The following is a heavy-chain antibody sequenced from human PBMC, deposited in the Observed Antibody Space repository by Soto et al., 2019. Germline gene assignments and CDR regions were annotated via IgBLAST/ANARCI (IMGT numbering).Heavy chain of an antibody. Sequence: SETLSLTYTVSGASVSSSTYSWGWIRQSPGQGLEWIGTIYSSENTYYNPSLLSRVTISVDTSKNEFSLKLSSVTAADTAVYYCARLNGYCISTNCHGYYGMDVWGQGTTVT. CDR3: ARLNGYCISTNCHGYYGMDV. V-gene: IGHV4-39*01. J-gene: IGHJ6*02. D-gene: IGHD2-2*03. CDR2: IYSSENT. CDR1: GASVSSSTYS.